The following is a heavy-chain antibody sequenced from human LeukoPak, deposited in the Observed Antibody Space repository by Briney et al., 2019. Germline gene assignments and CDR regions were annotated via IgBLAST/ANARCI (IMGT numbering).Heavy chain of an antibody. V-gene: IGHV3-30*18. J-gene: IGHJ3*02. D-gene: IGHD2-15*01. CDR3: AKDKYYSGGSCLDAFDI. CDR1: GYTFSTYA. CDR2: ISYDGSNK. Sequence: GGSLRLSCAASGYTFSTYAMHWVRQAPGKGLEWVAVISYDGSNKYYADSVKGRFTISRDNSKNTLYLQMNSLRAEDTAVYYCAKDKYYSGGSCLDAFDIWGQGTMVTVSS.